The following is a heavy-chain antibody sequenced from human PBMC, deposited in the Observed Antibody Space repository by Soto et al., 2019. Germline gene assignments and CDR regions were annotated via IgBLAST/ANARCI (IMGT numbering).Heavy chain of an antibody. J-gene: IGHJ5*02. V-gene: IGHV3-15*01. CDR2: IKSKTDGGIT. CDR1: GFTFSNAW. D-gene: IGHD2-2*01. CDR3: TTDPEYQLLSHWFDP. Sequence: GGSLRLSCAASGFTFSNAWMSWVRQAPGKGLEWVGRIKSKTDGGITDYAAPVKGRFTISRDDSKNTLYLQMNSLKTEDTAVYYCTTDPEYQLLSHWFDPWGQGTLVTVS.